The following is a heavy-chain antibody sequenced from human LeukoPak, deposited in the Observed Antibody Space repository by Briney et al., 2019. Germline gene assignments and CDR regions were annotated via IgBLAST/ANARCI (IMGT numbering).Heavy chain of an antibody. D-gene: IGHD1-26*01. J-gene: IGHJ4*02. CDR3: VRGGWELDY. CDR2: IKEDGTEE. Sequence: GGSLRLSCAASGFTFKNYWMSWVRQAPGKGLEWVAHIKEDGTEEYYLDSVKGRFTISKDDAKSSLYLQMNSLTTGDTAVYYCVRGGWELDYWGQGTLVTVSP. V-gene: IGHV3-7*01. CDR1: GFTFKNYW.